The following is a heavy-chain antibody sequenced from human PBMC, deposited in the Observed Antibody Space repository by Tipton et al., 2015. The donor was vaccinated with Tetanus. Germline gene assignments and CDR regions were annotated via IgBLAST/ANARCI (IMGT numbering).Heavy chain of an antibody. V-gene: IGHV4-31*03. D-gene: IGHD6-19*01. CDR3: ARDFRGNGDGWYWDY. CDR1: GVSVMSGEYF. CDR2: TQFSGGT. Sequence: TLSLTCTVSGVSVMSGEYFWSWVRHLPGKGLEAIGNTQFSGGTYYDPSLKSRATIPIDMSKNQFSLKLTSVTAADTAVYFCARDFRGNGDGWYWDYWGQGTLVTVSS. J-gene: IGHJ4*02.